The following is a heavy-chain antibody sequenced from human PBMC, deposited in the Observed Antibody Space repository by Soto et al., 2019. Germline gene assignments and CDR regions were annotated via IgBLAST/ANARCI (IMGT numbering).Heavy chain of an antibody. V-gene: IGHV3-33*01. D-gene: IGHD4-17*01. CDR3: AREGYGDYEDYYYGMDV. J-gene: IGHJ6*02. CDR1: GFTFSSYG. Sequence: QVQLVESGGGVVQPGRSLRLSCAASGFTFSSYGMHWVRQAPGKGLEWVAVIWYDGSNKYYADSVKGRFTISRDNSKNTLYLQMNSLRAEDTAVYYCAREGYGDYEDYYYGMDVWGQGTTVTVSS. CDR2: IWYDGSNK.